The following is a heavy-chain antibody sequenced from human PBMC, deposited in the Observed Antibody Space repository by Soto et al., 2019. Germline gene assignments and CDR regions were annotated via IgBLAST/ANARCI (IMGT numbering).Heavy chain of an antibody. CDR1: GFTFSSYA. CDR3: AKDSLLWFRSPSDAFDI. CDR2: ISGSGGST. V-gene: IGHV3-23*01. Sequence: GGSLRLSCAASGFTFSSYAISWVRQAPGKGLEWVSAISGSGGSTYYADSVKGRFTISRDNSKNTLYLQMNSLRAEDTAVYYCAKDSLLWFRSPSDAFDIWGQGTMVTV. D-gene: IGHD3-10*01. J-gene: IGHJ3*02.